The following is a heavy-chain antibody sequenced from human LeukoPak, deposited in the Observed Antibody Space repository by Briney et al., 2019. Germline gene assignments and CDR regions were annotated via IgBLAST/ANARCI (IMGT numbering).Heavy chain of an antibody. Sequence: PGGSLRLSCAASGFTFSSFWMGRVRQAPGKGLEWVATIKQDGSEKYSVDSVKGRFTISRDNAKNSLYLQMNSLRAEDTAVYFCARDTSSAWYGLIDYWGQGSLVTVSS. CDR2: IKQDGSEK. J-gene: IGHJ4*02. CDR3: ARDTSSAWYGLIDY. D-gene: IGHD6-19*01. CDR1: GFTFSSFW. V-gene: IGHV3-7*01.